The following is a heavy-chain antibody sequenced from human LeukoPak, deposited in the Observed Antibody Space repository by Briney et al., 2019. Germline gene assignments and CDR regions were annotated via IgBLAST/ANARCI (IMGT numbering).Heavy chain of an antibody. CDR1: GFTFSSYA. Sequence: GGSLRLSCAASGFTFSSYAMSWVRQAPGKGLEWVSAISGSGGSTYYADSVKGWFTISRDNSKNTLYLQMNSLRAEDTAVYYCATLPPGPGYCSGGSCPYWGQGTLVTVSS. D-gene: IGHD2-15*01. CDR3: ATLPPGPGYCSGGSCPY. V-gene: IGHV3-23*01. J-gene: IGHJ4*02. CDR2: ISGSGGST.